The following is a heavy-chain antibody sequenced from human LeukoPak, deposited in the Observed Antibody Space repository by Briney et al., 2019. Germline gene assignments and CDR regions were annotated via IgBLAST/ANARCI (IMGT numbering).Heavy chain of an antibody. D-gene: IGHD2-21*02. CDR1: GGXISSTSYY. Sequence: SETLSLTCTVSGGXISSTSYYWGWIRQPPGRGLEWIGSIYYTGSTYYNPSLNTRVTMSVDTSKNQFSLKLSSVTAADTAVYYCARRLKVTEHFDYWGQGTLVTVSS. CDR3: ARRLKVTEHFDY. V-gene: IGHV4-39*01. J-gene: IGHJ4*02. CDR2: IYYTGST.